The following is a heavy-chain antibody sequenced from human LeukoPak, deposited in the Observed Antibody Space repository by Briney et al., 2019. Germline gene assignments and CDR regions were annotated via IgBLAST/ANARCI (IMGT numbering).Heavy chain of an antibody. CDR2: IKQDGSEK. J-gene: IGHJ4*02. CDR3: AREDDWNYEDY. Sequence: GGSLRLSCAASGFTFSNYWMSWVRQAPGKGLEWVANIKQDGSEKYYVNSVKGRFTISRDNAKNSLYLQMNSLRTEDTAIYYCAREDDWNYEDYWGQGTLVTVSS. CDR1: GFTFSNYW. V-gene: IGHV3-7*01. D-gene: IGHD1-7*01.